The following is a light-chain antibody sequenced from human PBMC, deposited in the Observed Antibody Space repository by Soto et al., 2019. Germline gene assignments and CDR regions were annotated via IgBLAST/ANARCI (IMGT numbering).Light chain of an antibody. CDR3: CSSAGSSLYV. CDR2: EGT. Sequence: QSVLTQPASVSGSPGQSIAISCTGTSSDVGRYNLVSWYQQHPGKAPKLMIYEGTKRPSGVSNRFSGSKSGNTASLTISGLQAEDEADYYCCSSAGSSLYVFGSGTKVTVL. V-gene: IGLV2-23*01. CDR1: SSDVGRYNL. J-gene: IGLJ1*01.